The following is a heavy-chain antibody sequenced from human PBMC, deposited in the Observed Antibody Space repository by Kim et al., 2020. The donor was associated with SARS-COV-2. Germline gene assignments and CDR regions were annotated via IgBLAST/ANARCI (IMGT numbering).Heavy chain of an antibody. D-gene: IGHD3-10*01. CDR3: ARGYGSESYVGDY. J-gene: IGHJ4*02. V-gene: IGHV3-30*02. Sequence: GGSLRLSCAASGFTFSNYGMHWVRQAPGKGLEWVAIIRYDGSNKYYADSVKGRFTISRDNSKNTLYLQMNSLRAEDTAVYYCARGYGSESYVGDYWGQGTLVTVSS. CDR2: IRYDGSNK. CDR1: GFTFSNYG.